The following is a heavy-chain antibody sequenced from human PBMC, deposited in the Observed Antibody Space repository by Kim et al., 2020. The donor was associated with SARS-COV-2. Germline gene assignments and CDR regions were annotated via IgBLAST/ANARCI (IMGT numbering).Heavy chain of an antibody. CDR2: IYYSGST. CDR1: GGSISSGGYY. CDR3: ARGYYYDSSGYSSHAFDI. V-gene: IGHV4-31*03. D-gene: IGHD3-22*01. Sequence: SETLSLTCTVSGGSISSGGYYWSWIRQHPGKGLEWIGYIYYSGSTYYNPSLKSRVTISVDTSKNQFSLKLSSVTAADTAVYYCARGYYYDSSGYSSHAFDIWGQGTMVTVSS. J-gene: IGHJ3*02.